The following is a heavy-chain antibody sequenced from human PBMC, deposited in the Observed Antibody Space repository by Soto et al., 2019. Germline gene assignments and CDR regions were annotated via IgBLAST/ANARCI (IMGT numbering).Heavy chain of an antibody. J-gene: IGHJ4*02. V-gene: IGHV1-24*01. Sequence: GASVKVSCKVSGYTLTELAMHWVRRAPGKGLEWMGGFDPEDGETIYAQKFQGRVTMTEDTSTDTAYMELSSLRSEDTAVYYCATSRLLAVAGTFDYWGQGTLVTMSS. CDR2: FDPEDGET. CDR1: GYTLTELA. D-gene: IGHD6-19*01. CDR3: ATSRLLAVAGTFDY.